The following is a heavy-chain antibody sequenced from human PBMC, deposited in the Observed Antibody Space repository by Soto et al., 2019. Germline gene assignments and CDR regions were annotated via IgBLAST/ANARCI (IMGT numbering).Heavy chain of an antibody. CDR1: GDSFNDYY. V-gene: IGHV1-2*04. Sequence: QVQLVQSGAEVRKPGASVTVSCRSSGDSFNDYYIHWVRQAPGQGFEWMGWINPNGGVTKYAQKFQGWVSLTRDPSIRTVYMQLSRLRSDDTPVYYCARESGGATATLDYYYFCVDVWGTGTTVTVSS. J-gene: IGHJ6*03. D-gene: IGHD5-12*01. CDR2: INPNGGVT. CDR3: ARESGGATATLDYYYFCVDV.